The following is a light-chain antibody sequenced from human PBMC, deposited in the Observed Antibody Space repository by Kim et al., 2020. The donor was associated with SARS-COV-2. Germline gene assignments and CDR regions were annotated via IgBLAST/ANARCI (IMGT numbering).Light chain of an antibody. V-gene: IGLV2-8*01. CDR1: RSDVGNNNS. J-gene: IGLJ1*01. Sequence: GQTVTISCTGTRSDVGNNNSVSWYQQNPGKAPQLIIYKVSRRPSGVPVRFSGSKSGNTASLTVSGLQAEDEADYYCSSYAGSNTYVFGTGTKVTVL. CDR2: KVS. CDR3: SSYAGSNTYV.